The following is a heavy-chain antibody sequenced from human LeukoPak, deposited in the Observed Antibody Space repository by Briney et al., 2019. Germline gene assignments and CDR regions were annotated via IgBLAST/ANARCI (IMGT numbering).Heavy chain of an antibody. Sequence: SETLYLTCTDSGCPISTYYWSWIRQPPGKGLEYIGYINYSGSTNYNPSLVSRFTMTLDTSKNQFSLKLSSVTAADTAVYYCAREEVPHGLDIWGQGTMVTVSS. CDR2: INYSGST. V-gene: IGHV4-59*01. CDR3: AREEVPHGLDI. J-gene: IGHJ3*02. CDR1: GCPISTYY. D-gene: IGHD2-8*01.